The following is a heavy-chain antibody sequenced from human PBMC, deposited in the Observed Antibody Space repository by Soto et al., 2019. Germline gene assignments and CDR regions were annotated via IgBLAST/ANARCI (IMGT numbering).Heavy chain of an antibody. Sequence: ALENLSLPCAVYGGSLSGYYRGLVRQPPGKGLEWIGEINHSGSTNYNPSLKSRVTISVDTSKNQFSLKLSSVTAADTAVYYCARVEARIAARTNFDYWGQGTLVTVSS. J-gene: IGHJ4*02. V-gene: IGHV4-34*01. CDR2: INHSGST. CDR1: GGSLSGYY. D-gene: IGHD6-6*01. CDR3: ARVEARIAARTNFDY.